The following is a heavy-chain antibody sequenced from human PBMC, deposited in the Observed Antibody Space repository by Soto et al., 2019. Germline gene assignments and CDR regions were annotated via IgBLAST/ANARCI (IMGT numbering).Heavy chain of an antibody. CDR3: ARNYYDSSGYYYYYYYMDV. D-gene: IGHD3-22*01. CDR1: GYSFTSYW. Sequence: GESLKISCKGSGYSFTSYWIGWVRQMPGKGLEWMGIIYPGDSDTRYSPSFQGQVTISADKSISTAYLQWSSLKASDTAMYYCARNYYDSSGYYYYYYYMDVWGKGTTVTVSS. CDR2: IYPGDSDT. J-gene: IGHJ6*03. V-gene: IGHV5-51*01.